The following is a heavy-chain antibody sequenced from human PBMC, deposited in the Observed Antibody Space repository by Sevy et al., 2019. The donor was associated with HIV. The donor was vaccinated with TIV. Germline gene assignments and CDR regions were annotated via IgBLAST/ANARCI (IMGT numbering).Heavy chain of an antibody. J-gene: IGHJ6*02. CDR1: GFTFSNAW. V-gene: IGHV3-15*07. CDR3: FDSASDASWDV. Sequence: GGSLRLSCAASGFTFSNAWMNWVRQAPGKGLEWVGRIKSKADGETIGYGGPVKGRFIISRDDSTNTVSLQMNSLKTEDTAVYYCFDSASDASWDVWGQGTTVTVSS. D-gene: IGHD1-26*01. CDR2: IKSKADGETI.